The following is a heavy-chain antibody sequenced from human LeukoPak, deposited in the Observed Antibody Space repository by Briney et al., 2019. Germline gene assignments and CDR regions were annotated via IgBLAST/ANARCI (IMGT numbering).Heavy chain of an antibody. J-gene: IGHJ6*03. D-gene: IGHD2-2*01. CDR3: ARDYVASSTSIWSYYYLDV. Sequence: SVKVSCKASGGTFSSYAISWVRQAPGQGLEWMGGIIPIFGTANYAQKLQGRVTITADESTSTAYMELSSLRSEDTAVYYCARDYVASSTSIWSYYYLDVWGKGTTVTVSS. V-gene: IGHV1-69*13. CDR2: IIPIFGTA. CDR1: GGTFSSYA.